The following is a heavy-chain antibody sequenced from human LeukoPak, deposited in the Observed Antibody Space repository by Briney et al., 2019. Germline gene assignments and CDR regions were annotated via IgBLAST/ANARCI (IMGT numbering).Heavy chain of an antibody. Sequence: PGGSLRLSCAASGFTFSSYSMNWVRQAPGKGLEWVSSISSSSSYIYYADSVKGRFTISRNNAKNSLYLQMNSLRAEDTAVYHCAREGRESSGYDYWGQGTLVTVSS. CDR1: GFTFSSYS. CDR3: AREGRESSGYDY. D-gene: IGHD3-22*01. J-gene: IGHJ4*02. CDR2: ISSSSSYI. V-gene: IGHV3-21*01.